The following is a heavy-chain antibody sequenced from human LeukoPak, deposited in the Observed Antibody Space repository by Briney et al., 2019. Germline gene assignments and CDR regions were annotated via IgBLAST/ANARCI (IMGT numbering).Heavy chain of an antibody. CDR2: ISWNSGSI. V-gene: IGHV3-9*01. D-gene: IGHD4-17*01. CDR1: GFTFDDYA. Sequence: GRSLRLSCAASGFTFDDYAMHWVRQAPGKGLEWVSGISWNSGSIGYADSVKGRFTISRDNAKNSLYLQMNSLRAEDTALYCCARVFYGDYMRYPFDYWGQGTLVTVSS. CDR3: ARVFYGDYMRYPFDY. J-gene: IGHJ4*02.